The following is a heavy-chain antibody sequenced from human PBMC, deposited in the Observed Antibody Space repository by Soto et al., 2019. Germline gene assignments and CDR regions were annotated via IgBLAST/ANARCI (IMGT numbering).Heavy chain of an antibody. CDR1: GFTFSGAA. Sequence: EVEMVESGGGLVQPGGSLKVSCAVSGFTFSGAAIHWVRQAPGKGLEWIGRIRSKTNNYATAYADSVTGRFTLSRNDSSNTAYLQMNSLKTGDTAVYYCTTSPYWGQGTLVTVSS. CDR3: TTSPY. CDR2: IRSKTNNYAT. V-gene: IGHV3-73*02. J-gene: IGHJ4*02.